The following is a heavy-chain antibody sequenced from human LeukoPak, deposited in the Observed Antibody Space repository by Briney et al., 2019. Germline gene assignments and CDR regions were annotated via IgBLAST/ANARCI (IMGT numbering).Heavy chain of an antibody. CDR3: ARGYTGYDWGNLFDY. Sequence: GGSLRLSCVGSGFTFRGHAMHWVRQAPGKGLEWVALISYDGGKKYHADSVKGRFTISRDNAKNSLYLQMNSLRAEDTAFYYCARGYTGYDWGNLFDYWGQGTLVTVSS. CDR2: ISYDGGKK. D-gene: IGHD5-12*01. CDR1: GFTFRGHA. J-gene: IGHJ4*02. V-gene: IGHV3-30*04.